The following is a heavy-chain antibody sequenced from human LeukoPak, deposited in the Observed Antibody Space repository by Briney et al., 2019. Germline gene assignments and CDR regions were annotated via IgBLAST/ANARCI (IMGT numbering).Heavy chain of an antibody. V-gene: IGHV3-11*04. D-gene: IGHD3-3*01. J-gene: IGHJ6*02. CDR2: ISSGSSSI. Sequence: GGSLRLSCAASGFTFSDHYMDWVRQAPGKGVEWISYISSGSSSIYYADSVKGRFTISRDNAKNSLYLQMNSLRAEDTAVYYCARDFGQTSGMDVWGQGTTVTVSS. CDR3: ARDFGQTSGMDV. CDR1: GFTFSDHY.